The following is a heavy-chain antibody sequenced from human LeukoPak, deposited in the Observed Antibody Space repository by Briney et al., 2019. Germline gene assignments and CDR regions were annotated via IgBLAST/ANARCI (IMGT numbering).Heavy chain of an antibody. J-gene: IGHJ4*02. CDR1: GFTFSSYA. V-gene: IGHV3-21*01. CDR2: ISSSSSYI. Sequence: GGSLRLSCAASGFTFSSYAMSWVRQAPGKGLEWVSSISSSSSYIYYADSVKGRFTISRDNAKNSLYLQMNSLRAEDTAVYYCARETGSSSAFDYWGQGTLVTVSS. CDR3: ARETGSSSAFDY. D-gene: IGHD6-13*01.